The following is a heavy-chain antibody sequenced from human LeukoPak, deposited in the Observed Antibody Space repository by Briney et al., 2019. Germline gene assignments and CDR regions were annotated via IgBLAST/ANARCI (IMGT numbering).Heavy chain of an antibody. V-gene: IGHV5-51*01. J-gene: IGHJ3*02. CDR2: IYPGDSDT. CDR3: ARKDSSSWYWGAFDI. D-gene: IGHD6-13*01. CDR1: GYSFTSYW. Sequence: GESLKISCKGSGYSFTSYWIGWVRQMPGKGLEWMGIIYPGDSDTRYSPSFQGQVTISADKSISTAYLQWSSLKASDTAMYYCARKDSSSWYWGAFDIWGQGTMVTVSS.